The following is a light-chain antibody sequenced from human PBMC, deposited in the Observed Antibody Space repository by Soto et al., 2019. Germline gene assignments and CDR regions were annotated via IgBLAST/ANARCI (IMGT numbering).Light chain of an antibody. CDR1: QSITNY. J-gene: IGKJ5*01. Sequence: EIVLTQSPATLSLSPGERATLSCRASQSITNYVGWYQQKPGQAPRLLIYATSNRATGIPARFSGSGSGTDFTLTISSLEPEDFSVYYYQQRYNWPVTFGQGTDWRL. V-gene: IGKV3-11*01. CDR3: QQRYNWPVT. CDR2: ATS.